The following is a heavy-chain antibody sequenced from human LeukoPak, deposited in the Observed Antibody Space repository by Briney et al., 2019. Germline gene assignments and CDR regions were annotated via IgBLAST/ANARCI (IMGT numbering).Heavy chain of an antibody. CDR1: GFTFSSYS. CDR3: ARWGKNYYDSSEAFDY. D-gene: IGHD3-22*01. J-gene: IGHJ4*02. CDR2: ISSSSSYI. Sequence: PGGSLRLSCAASGFTFSSYSMNWVRQAPGKGLEWVSSISSSSSYIYYADSVKGRFTISRDNAKNSLYLQMNSLTAEDTAVYYCARWGKNYYDSSEAFDYWGQGTLVTVSS. V-gene: IGHV3-21*01.